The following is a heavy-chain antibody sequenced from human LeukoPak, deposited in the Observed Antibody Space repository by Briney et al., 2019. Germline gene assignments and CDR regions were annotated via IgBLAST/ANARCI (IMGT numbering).Heavy chain of an antibody. V-gene: IGHV1-18*01. D-gene: IGHD3-16*01. CDR2: INTYNGNT. Sequence: ASVKVSFKTSVYRFSDYGISWLRQAPGQGLQWMGWINTYNGNTEYAQSLQGRATMTIDTATATAYLEVRSLISDDTAVYYCARDLGEGAKRDLDFWGQGTLVTVSS. CDR1: VYRFSDYG. J-gene: IGHJ4*02. CDR3: ARDLGEGAKRDLDF.